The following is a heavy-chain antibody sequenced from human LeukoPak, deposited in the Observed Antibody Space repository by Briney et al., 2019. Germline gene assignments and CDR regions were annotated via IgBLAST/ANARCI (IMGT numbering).Heavy chain of an antibody. CDR3: ARYGLGKCKDV. Sequence: GGSLRLSCAASGFTFSNYGMHWVRQAPGKGLEWVAVIWYDGSNKYYTDSVKGRFTISRDNSKNTLYLQMNSLRAEDTAVYYCARYGLGKCKDVWGQGTTVTVSS. J-gene: IGHJ6*02. V-gene: IGHV3-33*01. CDR1: GFTFSNYG. D-gene: IGHD3-10*01. CDR2: IWYDGSNK.